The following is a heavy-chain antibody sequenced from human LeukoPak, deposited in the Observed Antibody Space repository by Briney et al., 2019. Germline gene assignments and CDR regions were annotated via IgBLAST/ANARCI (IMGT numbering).Heavy chain of an antibody. V-gene: IGHV1-69*05. D-gene: IGHD4-23*01. J-gene: IGHJ3*02. CDR2: IIPIFGTA. CDR1: EGTFSSYA. CDR3: ARAYGGNSVDAFDI. Sequence: ASVKVSCKASEGTFSSYAISWVRQAPGQGLEWMGGIIPIFGTANYAQKFQGRVTITTDESTSTAYMELSSLRSEDTAVYYCARAYGGNSVDAFDIWGQGTMVTVSS.